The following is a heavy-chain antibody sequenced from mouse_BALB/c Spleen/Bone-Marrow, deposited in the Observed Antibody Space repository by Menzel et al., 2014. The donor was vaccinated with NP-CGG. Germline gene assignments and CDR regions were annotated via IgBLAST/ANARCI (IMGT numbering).Heavy chain of an antibody. D-gene: IGHD1-1*01. J-gene: IGHJ1*01. Sequence: QVHLQQPGAELVKPGASVKLSCKASGYTFTSYHMYWVKQRPGQGLEWIGGINPSNGGTNFNEKFKSKATLTVDKSSSTAYMQLSSLTSEDSAVYYCTRDHYYYGSSYWYFDVWGAGTTVTVSS. V-gene: IGHV1S81*02. CDR2: INPSNGGT. CDR1: GYTFTSYH. CDR3: TRDHYYYGSSYWYFDV.